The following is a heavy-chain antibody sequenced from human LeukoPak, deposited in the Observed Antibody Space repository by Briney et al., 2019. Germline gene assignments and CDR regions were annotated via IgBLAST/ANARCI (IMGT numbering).Heavy chain of an antibody. D-gene: IGHD6-13*01. Sequence: SDTLSLTCTVSGGSISGYYWSWIRQPPGKGLEWIGYIYYSGSTYYNPSLKSRVSISVDTSTNQFSLNLTSVTAADTAVYFCARPGIAATGAFDCWGQGTLVTVSS. CDR1: GGSISGYY. CDR3: ARPGIAATGAFDC. CDR2: IYYSGST. V-gene: IGHV4-59*08. J-gene: IGHJ4*02.